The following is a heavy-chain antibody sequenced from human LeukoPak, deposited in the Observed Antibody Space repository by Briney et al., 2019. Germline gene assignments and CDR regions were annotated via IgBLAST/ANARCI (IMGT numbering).Heavy chain of an antibody. D-gene: IGHD3-10*01. CDR1: GGSISSYY. V-gene: IGHV4-59*01. CDR3: GRLGGFGELFHPYFDY. CDR2: MSYTGNT. Sequence: SETLSLTCTVSGGSISSYYWSWIRQPPGKGLEWIGYMSYTGNTNYSPSLKSRITISVDTSKNQFSLKLSSVTAADTAVYYCGRLGGFGELFHPYFDYWGQGTLVTVSS. J-gene: IGHJ4*02.